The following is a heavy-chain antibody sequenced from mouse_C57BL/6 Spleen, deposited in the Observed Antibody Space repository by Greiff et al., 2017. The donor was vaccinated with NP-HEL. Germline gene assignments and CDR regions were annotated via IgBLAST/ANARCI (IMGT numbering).Heavy chain of an antibody. CDR2: IDPSDSYT. D-gene: IGHD2-3*01. J-gene: IGHJ3*01. Sequence: QVQLQQSGAELVKPGASVKLSCKASGYTFTSYWMQWVKQRPGQGLEWIGEIDPSDSYTNYNQKFKGKATLTVDTSSSTAYMQLSSLTSEDSAVYYCARSDGPFAYWGQGTLVTVSA. CDR1: GYTFTSYW. V-gene: IGHV1-50*01. CDR3: ARSDGPFAY.